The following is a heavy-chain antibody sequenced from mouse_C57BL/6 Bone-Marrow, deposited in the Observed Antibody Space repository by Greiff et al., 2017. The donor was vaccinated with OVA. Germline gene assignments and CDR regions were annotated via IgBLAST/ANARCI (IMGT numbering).Heavy chain of an antibody. Sequence: VKLMESGAELVRPGTSVKVSCKASGYAFTNYLIEWVKQRPGQGLEWIGVINPGSGGTNYNEKFKGKATLTADKSSSTAYMQLSSLTSEDSAVYFCAREFAYWGQGTLVTVSA. J-gene: IGHJ3*01. CDR2: INPGSGGT. CDR1: GYAFTNYL. V-gene: IGHV1-54*01. CDR3: AREFAY.